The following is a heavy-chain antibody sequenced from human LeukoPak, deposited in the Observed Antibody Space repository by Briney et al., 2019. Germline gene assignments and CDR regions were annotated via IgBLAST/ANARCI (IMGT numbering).Heavy chain of an antibody. Sequence: GGSLRLSCAASEFSFKNYWMSWVRQAPGKGLEWVANIQQDGSNKFYADSVKGRFTISRDNARKSLYLQMNSLKTEDTAVYYCTTTSGSYIQQGGYWGQGTLVTVSS. V-gene: IGHV3-7*03. CDR3: TTTSGSYIQQGGY. J-gene: IGHJ4*02. CDR2: IQQDGSNK. CDR1: EFSFKNYW. D-gene: IGHD1-26*01.